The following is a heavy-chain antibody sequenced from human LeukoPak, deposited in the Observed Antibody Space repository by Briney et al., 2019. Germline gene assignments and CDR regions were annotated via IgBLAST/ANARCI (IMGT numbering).Heavy chain of an antibody. J-gene: IGHJ6*02. D-gene: IGHD3-16*02. CDR2: MYYTGST. V-gene: IGHV4-59*01. Sequence: KPSETLSVTCSVSGGSISSDYWAWIRQPPGKGLEWIGYMYYTGSTNYNPSLKSRVTILLATSKNQFSLKLSSVTAADTAVYYCARVIVVYGMDVWGRGTTVTVSS. CDR3: ARVIVVYGMDV. CDR1: GGSISSDY.